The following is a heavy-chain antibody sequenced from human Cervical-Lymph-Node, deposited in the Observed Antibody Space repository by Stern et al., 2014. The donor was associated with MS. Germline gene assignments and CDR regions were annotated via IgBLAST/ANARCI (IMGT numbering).Heavy chain of an antibody. CDR1: GFTFRSHD. CDR3: AREQERDGYNRREFDI. J-gene: IGHJ3*02. D-gene: IGHD5-24*01. Sequence: VQLVESGGGVVQPGRSLTLSCAASGFTFRSHDMHWVRQAPGKGLEWVAVIRYDGSSTYNTDSVRGRFTISRDNSKSTLYLQMNSLRAEDTAVYYCAREQERDGYNRREFDIWGQGTMVTVS. V-gene: IGHV3-33*01. CDR2: IRYDGSST.